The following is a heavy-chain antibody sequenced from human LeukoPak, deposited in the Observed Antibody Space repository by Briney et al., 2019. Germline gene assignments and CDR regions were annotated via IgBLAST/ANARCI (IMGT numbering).Heavy chain of an antibody. CDR2: INRDGSST. CDR3: ARVPYIFDL. J-gene: IGHJ3*01. CDR1: GFTFSNYW. Sequence: PGGSLRLSCAASGFTFSNYWMHWVRQAPGKGLVWVARINRDGSSTDYLDSVKGRFTISRDNARNPLYLQINSLRAEDTAVYYCARVPYIFDLWGQGTMVTVSS. D-gene: IGHD2-21*01. V-gene: IGHV3-74*01.